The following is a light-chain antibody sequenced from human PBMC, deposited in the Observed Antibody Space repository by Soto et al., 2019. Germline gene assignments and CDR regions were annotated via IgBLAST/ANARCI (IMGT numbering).Light chain of an antibody. V-gene: IGKV1-5*01. CDR1: ESISIW. CDR2: DAS. J-gene: IGKJ1*01. Sequence: DIQMTQSPSTLSASVGDTVTITFRSSESISIWLAWYQQKPGKAPDLLIYDASRWAGGVPSRFSVSESGTEFTPTIRRPPADYFANYFCQQYYKYSTFGQGTKVDIK. CDR3: QQYYKYST.